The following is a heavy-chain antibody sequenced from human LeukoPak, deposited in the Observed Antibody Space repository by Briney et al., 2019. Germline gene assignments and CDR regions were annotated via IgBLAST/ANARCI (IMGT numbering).Heavy chain of an antibody. CDR1: GGSISSSSYY. CDR2: IYYSGST. Sequence: PSETLSLTCTVSGGSISSSSYYWGWIRQPPGKDLEWIGSIYYSGSTYYNPSLKSRVTISVDTSKNQFSLKLSSVTAADTAVYYCATHKVVLAATHWFDPWGQGTLVTVSS. J-gene: IGHJ5*02. CDR3: ATHKVVLAATHWFDP. V-gene: IGHV4-39*01. D-gene: IGHD2-15*01.